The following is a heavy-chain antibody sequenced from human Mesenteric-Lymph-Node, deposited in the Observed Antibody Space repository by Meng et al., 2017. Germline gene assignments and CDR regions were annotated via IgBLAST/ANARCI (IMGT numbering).Heavy chain of an antibody. D-gene: IGHD5-24*01. CDR2: ISGSGGST. V-gene: IGHV3-23*04. CDR3: AKPPADGYNYVDY. CDR1: GFTFSSYA. J-gene: IGHJ4*02. Sequence: VQLVESGGGVVQPGRSLRLSCAASGFTFSSYAMSWVRQAPGKGLEWVSTISGSGGSTYYADSVKGRFTISRDNSKNTLYLQMNSLRAEDTAVYYCAKPPADGYNYVDYWGQGTLVTVSS.